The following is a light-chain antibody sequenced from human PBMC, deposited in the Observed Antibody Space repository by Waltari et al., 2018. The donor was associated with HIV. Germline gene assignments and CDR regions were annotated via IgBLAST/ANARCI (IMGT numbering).Light chain of an antibody. Sequence: QSALTQPASVSGSPGQSITISCSGTSGDFGSYNLVSWYQQKPVKAPKRMSSDVNTRPSEVSNRFSGTKSGNTAALTISGLQAEDEADYYCCSYAGSNSWVFGGGTKLTVL. CDR1: SGDFGSYNL. CDR2: DVN. J-gene: IGLJ3*02. V-gene: IGLV2-23*02. CDR3: CSYAGSNSWV.